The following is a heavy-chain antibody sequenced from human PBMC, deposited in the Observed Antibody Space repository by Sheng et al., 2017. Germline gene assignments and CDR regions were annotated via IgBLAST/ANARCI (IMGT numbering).Heavy chain of an antibody. J-gene: IGHJ5*02. CDR2: IIPSLGIA. V-gene: IGHV1-69*10. Sequence: QVQLVQSGTDVKKPGASVKVSCKASGGSFSTYAISWLRQAPGQGLEWMGGIIPSLGIANSAQRFQGRVTITADKSTSTVYMDLSSLRSEDTAVYYCARLWGNVVATNWFDPWGQGTLVTVSS. CDR1: GGSFSTYA. CDR3: ARLWGNVVATNWFDP. D-gene: IGHD5-12*01.